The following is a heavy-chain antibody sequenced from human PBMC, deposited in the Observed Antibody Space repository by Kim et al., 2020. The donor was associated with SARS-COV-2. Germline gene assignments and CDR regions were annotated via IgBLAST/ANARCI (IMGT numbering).Heavy chain of an antibody. V-gene: IGHV3-15*01. Sequence: PVKGRFTISRDDSKNTLYLQMNSLKTEDTAVYYCTTPYYYDSSGYYLVDYWGQGTLVTVSS. CDR3: TTPYYYDSSGYYLVDY. D-gene: IGHD3-22*01. J-gene: IGHJ4*02.